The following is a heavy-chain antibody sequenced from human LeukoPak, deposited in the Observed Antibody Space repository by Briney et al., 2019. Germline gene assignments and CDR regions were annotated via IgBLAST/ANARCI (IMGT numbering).Heavy chain of an antibody. J-gene: IGHJ4*02. V-gene: IGHV1-2*02. Sequence: ASVKVSCKASGYTFTGYYMHWVRQAPGQGLEGMGWINPNSGGTNYAQKFQGRVTMTRDTSISTAYMELSRLRSDDTAVYYCARVGGRSIAAAGSIGYWGQGTLVTVSS. CDR3: ARVGGRSIAAAGSIGY. D-gene: IGHD6-13*01. CDR2: INPNSGGT. CDR1: GYTFTGYY.